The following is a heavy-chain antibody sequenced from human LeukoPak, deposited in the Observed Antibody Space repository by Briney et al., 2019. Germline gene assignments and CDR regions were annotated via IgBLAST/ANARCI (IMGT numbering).Heavy chain of an antibody. CDR3: ARCRDGYYFDY. D-gene: IGHD5-24*01. CDR2: IYPGDSDT. CDR1: GYSFTSYW. V-gene: IGHV5-51*01. J-gene: IGHJ4*02. Sequence: MRGASLQISCKGSGYSFTSYWIGWVRPMPGKGLEWMGIIYPGDSDTRYSPSFQGQVTISADKSISTAYLQWSSLKASDTAMYYCARCRDGYYFDYWGQGTLVTVSS.